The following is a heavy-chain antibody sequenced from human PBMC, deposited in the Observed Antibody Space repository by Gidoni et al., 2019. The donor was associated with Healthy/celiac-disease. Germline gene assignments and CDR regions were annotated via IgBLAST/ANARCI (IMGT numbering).Heavy chain of an antibody. V-gene: IGHV3-30*18. J-gene: IGHJ3*02. D-gene: IGHD5-18*01. CDR1: GFPFSSDG. CDR2: ISYDGSNK. CDR3: AKATSDTEDAFDI. Sequence: QVQLVESGGGVVQPGRSLRLPCAASGFPFSSDGMHWVRQAPGKGLEWVAVISYDGSNKYYADSVKGRFTISRDNSKNTLYLQMNSLRAEDTAVYYCAKATSDTEDAFDIWGQGTMVTVSS.